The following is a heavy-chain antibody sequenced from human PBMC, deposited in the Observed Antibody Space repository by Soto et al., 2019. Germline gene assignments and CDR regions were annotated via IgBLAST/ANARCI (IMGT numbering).Heavy chain of an antibody. CDR2: IKQDGSEK. D-gene: IGHD2-21*02. Sequence: GGSLRLSCAASGFTFSSYWMSWVRQAPGKGLEWVAYIKQDGSEKYYVDSVKGRFTISRDNAKNSLYLQMNSLRAEDTAAYYCAGEASPGGGGDCYEYVQHWGQGTLVTVSS. J-gene: IGHJ1*01. CDR1: GFTFSSYW. V-gene: IGHV3-7*01. CDR3: AGEASPGGGGDCYEYVQH.